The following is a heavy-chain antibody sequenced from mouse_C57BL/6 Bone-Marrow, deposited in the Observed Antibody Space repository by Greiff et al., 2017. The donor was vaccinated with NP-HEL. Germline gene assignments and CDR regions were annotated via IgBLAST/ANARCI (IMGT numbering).Heavy chain of an antibody. CDR3: ASPVYYGSSYDAMDY. J-gene: IGHJ4*01. CDR1: GYTFTDYN. V-gene: IGHV1-22*01. Sequence: VQLQQSGPELVKPGASVKMSCKASGYTFTDYNMHWVKQSHGKSLEWIGYINPKNGGTSYNEKFKGKATFTANKSSSTAYLELRSLTSEDTAVYYCASPVYYGSSYDAMDYWGQGTSVTVSS. CDR2: INPKNGGT. D-gene: IGHD1-1*01.